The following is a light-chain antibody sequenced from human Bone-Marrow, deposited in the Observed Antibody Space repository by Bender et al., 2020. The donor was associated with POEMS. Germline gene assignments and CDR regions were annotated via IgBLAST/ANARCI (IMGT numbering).Light chain of an antibody. CDR2: DVS. CDR1: SGDVGGYDY. J-gene: IGLJ3*02. V-gene: IGLV2-11*01. Sequence: QSALTQPRSVSGSPGQSVTISCTGTSGDVGGYDYVSWYQQHPGKAPKLMIYDVSNRPSGVSNRFSGSKSGNTASLTISGLQAEDEADYFCCSYADSGTLLFGGGTKVTVL. CDR3: CSYADSGTLL.